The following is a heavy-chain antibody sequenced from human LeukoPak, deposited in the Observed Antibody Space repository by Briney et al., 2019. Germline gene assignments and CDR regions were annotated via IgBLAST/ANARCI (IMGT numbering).Heavy chain of an antibody. D-gene: IGHD6-13*01. J-gene: IGHJ4*02. V-gene: IGHV3-21*01. CDR3: ASFGSTEAG. Sequence: PGGSLRLSCAASGFTFSSYSMNWVRQAPGKGLEWVSSISSSSSYIYYADSAKGRFTISRDNAKNSLYLQMNSLRAEDTAVYYCASFGSTEAGWGQGTLVTVSS. CDR2: ISSSSSYI. CDR1: GFTFSSYS.